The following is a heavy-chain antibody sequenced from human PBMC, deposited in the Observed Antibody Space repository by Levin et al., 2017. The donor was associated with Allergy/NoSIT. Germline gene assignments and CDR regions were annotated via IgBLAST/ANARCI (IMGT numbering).Heavy chain of an antibody. CDR2: ITGGGSDT. V-gene: IGHV3-23*01. Sequence: GGSLRLSCAASGFAFGDYSMTWVRQAPGKGLEWVSDITGGGSDTLYGDSVKGRFTVSRDNSNDMLYLELNSLRVEDTGIYYCAKKQAGTSGFSFDVWGQGTTVTVSS. CDR1: GFAFGDYS. J-gene: IGHJ3*01. D-gene: IGHD6-19*01. CDR3: AKKQAGTSGFSFDV.